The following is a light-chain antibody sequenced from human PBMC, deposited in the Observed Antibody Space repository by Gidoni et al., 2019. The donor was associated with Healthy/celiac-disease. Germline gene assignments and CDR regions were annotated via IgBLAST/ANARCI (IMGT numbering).Light chain of an antibody. V-gene: IGKV1-39*01. CDR3: QQSYSTPPNT. CDR1: QSISSY. CDR2: AAS. Sequence: DLQMTQSPSSLSASVGDRVTIPCRASQSISSYLNWYQQKPGKAPKLLIYAASRLQSGVPSRFSGSGSGTDFTLTISSLQPEDFATYYCQQSYSTPPNTFXQXTKLEIK. J-gene: IGKJ2*01.